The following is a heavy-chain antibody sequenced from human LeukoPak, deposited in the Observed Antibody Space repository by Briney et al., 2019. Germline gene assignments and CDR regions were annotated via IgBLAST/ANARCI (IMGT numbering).Heavy chain of an antibody. CDR2: ISYDGSNK. D-gene: IGHD2-2*01. CDR3: ARALSTSNWFDP. Sequence: GGSLRLSCAASGFTLSSYAMHWVRQAPGKGLEWVAVISYDGSNKYYADSVKGRFTISRDNSKNTLYLQMNSLRAEDTAVYYCARALSTSNWFDPWGQGTLVTVSS. CDR1: GFTLSSYA. V-gene: IGHV3-30*04. J-gene: IGHJ5*02.